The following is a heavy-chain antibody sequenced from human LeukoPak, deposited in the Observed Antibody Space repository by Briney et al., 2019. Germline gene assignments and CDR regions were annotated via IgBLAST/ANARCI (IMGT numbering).Heavy chain of an antibody. CDR3: VRFAAAAGNYYFDY. J-gene: IGHJ4*02. CDR2: IYYSGST. CDR1: GGSISSSSYY. V-gene: IGHV4-39*01. Sequence: SETLSLTCTVSGGSISSSSYYWGWIRQPPGKGLEWIGSIYYSGSTYYNPSLKSRVTISVDTSKNQFSLKLSSATAADTAVYYCVRFAAAAGNYYFDYWGQGTLVTVSS. D-gene: IGHD6-13*01.